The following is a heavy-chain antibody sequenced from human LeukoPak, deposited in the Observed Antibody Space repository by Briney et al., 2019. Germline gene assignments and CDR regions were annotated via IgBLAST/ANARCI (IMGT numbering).Heavy chain of an antibody. CDR1: RFTFTSYA. J-gene: IGHJ6*02. V-gene: IGHV3-7*01. Sequence: PGGSLRLSCASSRFTFTSYAVSWVRQAPGKGPEWVANIKQDGSERYYVDSVKGRFTISRDNAKNSLFLQMNSLRAEDTAVYYCARSGAFNYGMDVWGQGTTVTVSS. CDR2: IKQDGSER. D-gene: IGHD1-26*01. CDR3: ARSGAFNYGMDV.